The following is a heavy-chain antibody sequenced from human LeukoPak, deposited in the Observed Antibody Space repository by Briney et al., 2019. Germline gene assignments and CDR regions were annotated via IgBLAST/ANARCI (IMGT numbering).Heavy chain of an antibody. Sequence: GGSLRLSCAASGFTFSSYSMNWVRQAPGKGLEWVSSISSSSGYIYYADSVKGRFTISRDNAKNSLYLQMNSLRAEDTAVYYCTPIPAAIGVGAFDIWGQGTMVTVSS. V-gene: IGHV3-21*01. D-gene: IGHD2-2*02. CDR3: TPIPAAIGVGAFDI. CDR1: GFTFSSYS. CDR2: ISSSSGYI. J-gene: IGHJ3*02.